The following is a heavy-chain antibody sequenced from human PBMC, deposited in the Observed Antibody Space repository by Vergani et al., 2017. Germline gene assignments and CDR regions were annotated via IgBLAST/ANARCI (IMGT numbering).Heavy chain of an antibody. Sequence: EVQLVESGGGVVRPGGSLRLSCVGSGFAFGDFGMSRVRQVPGKGLVWVAGINWNGGTTIYGDPVTGRFTISRDNAKNSLYLQMNSLRDGDTALYYCVRREGHNQAPFDNWGQGTLVIVSS. CDR1: GFAFGDFG. J-gene: IGHJ4*02. CDR3: VRREGHNQAPFDN. D-gene: IGHD5-24*01. CDR2: INWNGGTT. V-gene: IGHV3-20*04.